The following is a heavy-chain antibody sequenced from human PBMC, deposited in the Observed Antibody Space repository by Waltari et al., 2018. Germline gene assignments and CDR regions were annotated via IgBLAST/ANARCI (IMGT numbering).Heavy chain of an antibody. D-gene: IGHD1-26*01. CDR2: INPKNGDT. V-gene: IGHV1-2*02. CDR1: GTSFPDYH. Sequence: QVQLVQSGPEVKKPGAYVKVACPASGTSFPDYHLHWVRQTPGQGLEWLGWINPKNGDTGYAQNFLGRVTMTRDTSINTVYMDLSGLRSDDTAVFYCARDPGPIVGAPDYWGQGTLVTVSS. CDR3: ARDPGPIVGAPDY. J-gene: IGHJ4*02.